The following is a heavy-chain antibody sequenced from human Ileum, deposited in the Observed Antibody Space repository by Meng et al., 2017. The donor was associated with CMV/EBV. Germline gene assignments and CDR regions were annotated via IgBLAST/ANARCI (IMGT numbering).Heavy chain of an antibody. CDR3: AHTAGWLSDY. CDR1: GFSLTRTAVR. J-gene: IGHJ4*02. V-gene: IGHV2-5*02. Sequence: SPFSGFSLTRTAVRLACIRQPPGKALAWLALIYWDASKVYRPSLQRRLTIPKDTSKNQVVLTMTNMDPVDTATYYCAHTAGWLSDYWGQGALVTVSS. D-gene: IGHD5-24*01. CDR2: IYWDASK.